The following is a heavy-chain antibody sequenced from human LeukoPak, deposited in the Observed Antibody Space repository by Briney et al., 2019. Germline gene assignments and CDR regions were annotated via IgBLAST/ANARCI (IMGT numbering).Heavy chain of an antibody. V-gene: IGHV4-39*01. D-gene: IGHD3/OR15-3a*01. Sequence: SETLSLTCTVSGDSISSNNYYWNWIRQPPGKGLEWIASIYYSGSSHYNPSLKSRVTISVDTSKNQFSLKLSSVTAADTAVYYCATSGWTHYFDYWGQGTLVTVSS. CDR1: GDSISSNNYY. CDR2: IYYSGSS. J-gene: IGHJ4*02. CDR3: ATSGWTHYFDY.